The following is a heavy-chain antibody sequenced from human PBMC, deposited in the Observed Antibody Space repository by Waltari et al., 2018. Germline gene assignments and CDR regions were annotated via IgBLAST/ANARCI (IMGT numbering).Heavy chain of an antibody. J-gene: IGHJ3*02. D-gene: IGHD5-12*01. CDR1: GGTFSSYA. CDR3: ARDFEMATTQGAFDI. CDR2: IIPIFGTA. V-gene: IGHV1-69*13. Sequence: QVQLVQSGAEVKKPGASVKVSCKASGGTFSSYAISWVRQAPGQGLEWMGRIIPIFGTANYAQKFQGRVTITADKSTSTAYMELSSLRSEDTAVYYCARDFEMATTQGAFDIWGQGTMVTVSS.